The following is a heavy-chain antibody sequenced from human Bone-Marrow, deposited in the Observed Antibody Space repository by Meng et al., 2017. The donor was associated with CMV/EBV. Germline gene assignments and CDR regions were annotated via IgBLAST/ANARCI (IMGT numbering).Heavy chain of an antibody. CDR3: ARGSFRGSYFY. J-gene: IGHJ4*02. D-gene: IGHD1-26*01. Sequence: ASVKVSCKAPGYTFIGYCMHWVRQAPGQGLEWMGWINPNSGGTNYAQKFQGRVTMTRDTSISTAYMELSRLRSDDTAVYYCARGSFRGSYFYWGQGTLVTVSS. CDR2: INPNSGGT. V-gene: IGHV1-2*02. CDR1: GYTFIGYC.